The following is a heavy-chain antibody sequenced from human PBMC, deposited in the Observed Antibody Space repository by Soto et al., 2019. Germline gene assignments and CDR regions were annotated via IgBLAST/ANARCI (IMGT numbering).Heavy chain of an antibody. J-gene: IGHJ4*02. CDR1: GFTFSSYG. CDR3: ARVYHTYYFDY. V-gene: IGHV3-33*01. D-gene: IGHD2-2*01. Sequence: GGSLRLSCAASGFTFSSYGMHWVRQAPGKGLEWVAVIWYDGSNKYYADSVKGRFTISRDNSKNTLYLQMNSLRAEDTAVYYCARVYHTYYFDYWGQGTLVTVSS. CDR2: IWYDGSNK.